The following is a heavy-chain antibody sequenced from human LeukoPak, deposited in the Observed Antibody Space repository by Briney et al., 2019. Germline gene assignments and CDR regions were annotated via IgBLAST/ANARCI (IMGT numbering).Heavy chain of an antibody. J-gene: IGHJ4*02. CDR1: GGSVSSSSYY. CDR3: ARLPYYDFWSGYVDY. V-gene: IGHV4-39*01. CDR2: IYYSGST. D-gene: IGHD3-3*01. Sequence: SETLSLTCTVSGGSVSSSSYYWGWIRQPPGKGLEWIGSIYYSGSTYYNPSLKSRVTISVDTSKNQFSLKLSSATAADTAVYYCARLPYYDFWSGYVDYWGQGTLVTVSS.